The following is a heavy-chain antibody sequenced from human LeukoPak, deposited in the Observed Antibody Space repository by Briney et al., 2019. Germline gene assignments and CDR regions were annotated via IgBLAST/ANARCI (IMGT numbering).Heavy chain of an antibody. V-gene: IGHV4-38-2*02. J-gene: IGHJ4*02. D-gene: IGHD2-2*01. CDR2: IYHSGST. Sequence: SETLSLTCTVSGYSISSGYYGGAILQPPGKGLVWIGSIYHSGSTNYNPSLKSRVTISVDTSKNQFSLKLSTVTAADTAVYYCASTYCSGTSCRPRKIDYWGQGTLVTVSS. CDR3: ASTYCSGTSCRPRKIDY. CDR1: GYSISSGYY.